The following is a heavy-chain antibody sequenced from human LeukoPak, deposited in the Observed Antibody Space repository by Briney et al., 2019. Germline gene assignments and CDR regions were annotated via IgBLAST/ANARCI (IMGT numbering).Heavy chain of an antibody. CDR1: GGSISSYY. J-gene: IGHJ3*02. V-gene: IGHV4-59*08. CDR3: AGLLDYGDYGDAFDI. CDR2: IYYSGST. D-gene: IGHD4-17*01. Sequence: PSETQSLTCTVSGGSISSYYWSWIRQPPGKGLEWIGYIYYSGSTNYNPSLKSRVTISVDTSKNQFSLKLSSVTAADTAVYYCAGLLDYGDYGDAFDIWGQGTMVTVSS.